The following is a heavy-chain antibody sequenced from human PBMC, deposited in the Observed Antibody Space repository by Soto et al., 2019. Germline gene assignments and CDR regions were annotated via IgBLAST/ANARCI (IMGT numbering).Heavy chain of an antibody. CDR3: AKSFLSIAARDY. V-gene: IGHV3-30*18. CDR1: GFTFSSYG. CDR2: ISYDGSNK. Sequence: GGSLRLSCAASGFTFSSYGMHWVRQAPGKGLEWVAVISYDGSNKYYADSVKGRFTISRDNSKNTLYLQMNSLRAEDTAVYYCAKSFLSIAARDYWGQGTLVTVSS. J-gene: IGHJ4*02. D-gene: IGHD6-6*01.